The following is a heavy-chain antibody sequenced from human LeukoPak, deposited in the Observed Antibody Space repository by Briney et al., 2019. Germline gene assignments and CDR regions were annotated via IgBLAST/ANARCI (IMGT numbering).Heavy chain of an antibody. CDR1: GYSFATYW. J-gene: IGHJ4*02. D-gene: IGHD4-17*01. CDR2: IYPGDSDT. V-gene: IGHV5-51*01. Sequence: GESLKISCKASGYSFATYWIAWVRQMPGKGLEWMAIIYPGDSDTLYSPSFEGQVTVSADKSITTAYLQWSSLKASDTAMYYCARRYYGDYLDFFDYWGQGTLVTVSS. CDR3: ARRYYGDYLDFFDY.